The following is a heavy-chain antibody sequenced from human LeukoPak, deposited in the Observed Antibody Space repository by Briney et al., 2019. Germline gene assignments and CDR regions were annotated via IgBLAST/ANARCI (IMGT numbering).Heavy chain of an antibody. CDR3: ATESGTNWFDP. Sequence: ASVKVSCKASGYTFTNYAISWVRQAPGQGLEWMGWISPSNDDTNYAQNLQGRVTMTTDTSTNTAYMELRSLTSDDTDVYFCATESGTNWFDPWGQGTLVTVSS. J-gene: IGHJ5*02. D-gene: IGHD1-26*01. V-gene: IGHV1-18*01. CDR1: GYTFTNYA. CDR2: ISPSNDDT.